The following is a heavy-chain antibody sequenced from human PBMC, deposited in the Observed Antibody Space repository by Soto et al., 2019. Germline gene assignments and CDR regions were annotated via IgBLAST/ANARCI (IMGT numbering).Heavy chain of an antibody. Sequence: QMQLVQSGPEVKKPGTSVKVSCKASGFTFTSSAVQWVRQARGQRLEWIGWIVVGSGNTNYAQKFQERVTITRDMSTSTAYMEVRSLRSEDTAVYYCAALPGIAAAVGYFDYWGKGTLVTVSS. CDR3: AALPGIAAAVGYFDY. J-gene: IGHJ4*02. V-gene: IGHV1-58*01. CDR2: IVVGSGNT. D-gene: IGHD6-13*01. CDR1: GFTFTSSA.